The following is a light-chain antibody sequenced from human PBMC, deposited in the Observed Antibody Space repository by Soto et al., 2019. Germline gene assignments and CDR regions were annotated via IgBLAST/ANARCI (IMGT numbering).Light chain of an antibody. J-gene: IGKJ1*01. CDR2: GAS. CDR1: QSVSSN. Sequence: EIGMTQSPATLSVSPGERATLSCRASQSVSSNLACYQQKPGQAPRLLIYGASTMATGIPARFSGSGSGTEFTLTISSLQSEDFAVYYCQQYNNWGTFGQGTKVEIK. V-gene: IGKV3-15*01. CDR3: QQYNNWGT.